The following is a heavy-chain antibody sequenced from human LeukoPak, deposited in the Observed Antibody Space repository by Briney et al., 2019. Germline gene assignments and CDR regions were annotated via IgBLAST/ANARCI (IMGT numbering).Heavy chain of an antibody. Sequence: PGGSLRLSCATSGFIFSDYVMHWVRQAPGKGLEWVANIKQDGSEKYYVDSVKGRFTISRDNAKNSLYLQMNSLRAEDTAVYYCARVEKYYYGSGSRHAFDYWGQGTLVTVSS. CDR2: IKQDGSEK. CDR3: ARVEKYYYGSGSRHAFDY. V-gene: IGHV3-7*01. D-gene: IGHD3-10*01. CDR1: GFIFSDYV. J-gene: IGHJ4*02.